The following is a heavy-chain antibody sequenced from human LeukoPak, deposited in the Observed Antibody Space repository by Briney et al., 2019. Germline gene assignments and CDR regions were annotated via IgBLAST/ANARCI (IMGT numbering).Heavy chain of an antibody. V-gene: IGHV1-2*06. Sequence: ASVKVSCKASGYTLTRYYMHWVRQAPGQGLEWMGRINPNSGGTNYAQKFQGRVTMTRDTSISTAYMELSRLRSDDTAVYYCARDRIGGGYSSSWVEGNWFDPWGQGTLVTVSS. CDR2: INPNSGGT. CDR3: ARDRIGGGYSSSWVEGNWFDP. CDR1: GYTLTRYY. D-gene: IGHD6-13*01. J-gene: IGHJ5*02.